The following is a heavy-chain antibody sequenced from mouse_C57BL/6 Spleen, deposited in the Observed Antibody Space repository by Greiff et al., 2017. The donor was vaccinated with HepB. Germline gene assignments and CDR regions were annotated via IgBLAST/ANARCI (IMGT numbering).Heavy chain of an antibody. D-gene: IGHD3-2*02. J-gene: IGHJ3*01. V-gene: IGHV1-55*01. CDR3: ATDGSSGYEFAY. Sequence: QVQLQQPGAELVKPGASVKMSCKASGYTFTSYWITWVKQRPGQGLEWIGDIYPGSGSTNYNEKFTSKATLTVDTSSSTAYMQLSSLTSEDSAVYYCATDGSSGYEFAYWGQGTLVTVSA. CDR2: IYPGSGST. CDR1: GYTFTSYW.